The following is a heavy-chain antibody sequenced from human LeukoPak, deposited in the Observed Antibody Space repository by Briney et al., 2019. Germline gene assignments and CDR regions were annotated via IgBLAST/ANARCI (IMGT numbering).Heavy chain of an antibody. J-gene: IGHJ6*02. Sequence: ASVKVSCKASGYTFTSYYMHWVRQAPGQGREGRGIINPSGGSTSYAQKFQGRVTMTRDTPTSTVYMELSSLRSEDTAVYYCARDGMVRGVRDYYGMDVWGQGTTVTVSS. CDR3: ARDGMVRGVRDYYGMDV. CDR1: GYTFTSYY. D-gene: IGHD3-10*01. CDR2: INPSGGST. V-gene: IGHV1-46*01.